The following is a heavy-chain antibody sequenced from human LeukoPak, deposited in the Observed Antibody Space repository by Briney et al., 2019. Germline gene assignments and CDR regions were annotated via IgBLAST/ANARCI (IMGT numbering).Heavy chain of an antibody. D-gene: IGHD3-10*01. CDR2: INPNSGGT. V-gene: IGHV1-2*02. Sequence: GASVKVSCKASGYTFTGYYMHWVRQAPGQGLEWMGWINPNSGGTNYAQKFQGRVTMTRDTSISTAYMELSRLRSDDTAVYYCARDGGLGELLYTFDYWGQGTLVTVSS. CDR3: ARDGGLGELLYTFDY. CDR1: GYTFTGYY. J-gene: IGHJ4*02.